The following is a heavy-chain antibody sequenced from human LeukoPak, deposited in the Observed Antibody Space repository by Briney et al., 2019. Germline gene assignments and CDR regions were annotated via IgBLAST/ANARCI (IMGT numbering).Heavy chain of an antibody. CDR1: GGSISSYY. CDR3: ARQTGSGLFILP. Sequence: SETLSLTCTVSGGSISSYYWSWIRQPPGKGLEWIGFIYYSGSTNYNPSLKSRVTISVDTSKNQFSLKLSSVTAADTAVYYCARQTGSGLFILPGGQGTLVTVSS. D-gene: IGHD3/OR15-3a*01. V-gene: IGHV4-59*08. J-gene: IGHJ4*02. CDR2: IYYSGST.